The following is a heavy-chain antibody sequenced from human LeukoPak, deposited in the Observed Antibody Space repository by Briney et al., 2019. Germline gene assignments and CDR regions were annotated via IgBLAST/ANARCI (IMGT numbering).Heavy chain of an antibody. V-gene: IGHV3-53*01. J-gene: IGHJ4*02. Sequence: PGGSLRLSCAASGLTVSGNYMSWVRQAPRKGLEWVSIIYYTGSTYYADSVRGRFTISRDISKNTVYLQVNSLRAEDTAVYYCARVVVVSSHADYFDFWGQGTLVTVSS. D-gene: IGHD2-15*01. CDR1: GLTVSGNY. CDR2: IYYTGST. CDR3: ARVVVVSSHADYFDF.